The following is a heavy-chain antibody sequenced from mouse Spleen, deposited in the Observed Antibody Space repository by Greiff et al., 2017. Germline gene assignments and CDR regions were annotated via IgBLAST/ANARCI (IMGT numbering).Heavy chain of an antibody. J-gene: IGHJ4*01. CDR1: GYTFTDYY. Sequence: VQLQQSGAELVRPGASVKLSCKASGYTFTDYYINWVKQRPGQGLEWIARIYPGSGNTYYNEKFKGKATLTAEKSSSTAYMQLSSLTSEDSAVYFCARASYYSYETSYAMDYWGQGTSVTVSS. CDR2: IYPGSGNT. D-gene: IGHD2-12*01. V-gene: IGHV1-76*01. CDR3: ARASYYSYETSYAMDY.